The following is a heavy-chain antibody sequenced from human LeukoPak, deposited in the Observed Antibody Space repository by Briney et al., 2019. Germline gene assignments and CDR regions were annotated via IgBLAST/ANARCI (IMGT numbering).Heavy chain of an antibody. CDR1: GFTFSSYG. V-gene: IGHV3-23*01. CDR2: ISGSGGST. D-gene: IGHD3-10*01. J-gene: IGHJ1*01. CDR3: AKDGILWLGAFLYFQH. Sequence: SGGTLRLSCAASGFTFSSYGMSCVRQAPGKGLEWVSAISGSGGSTDYADSVRGRFTISRDNSKNTLYLQMNSLRAEDTAVYYCAKDGILWLGAFLYFQHWGQGTLVTVSS.